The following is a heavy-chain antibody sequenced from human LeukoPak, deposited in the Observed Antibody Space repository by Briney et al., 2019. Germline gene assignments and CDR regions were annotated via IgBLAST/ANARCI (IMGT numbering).Heavy chain of an antibody. CDR1: GDSVSSNSAA. CDR2: TYYRSKWYN. V-gene: IGHV6-1*01. CDR3: ARDRGSSSWYGLVFDY. Sequence: SQTLSLTCAISGDSVSSNSAAWNWIRQSPSRGLEWLGRTYYRSKWYNDYAVSVKSRITINPDTSKNQFFLQLNSVTPEDTAVYYCARDRGSSSWYGLVFDYWGQGTLVTVSS. D-gene: IGHD6-13*01. J-gene: IGHJ4*02.